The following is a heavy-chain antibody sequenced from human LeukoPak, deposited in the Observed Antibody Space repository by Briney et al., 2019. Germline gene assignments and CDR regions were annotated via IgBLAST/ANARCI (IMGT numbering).Heavy chain of an antibody. Sequence: PGGSLRLSCVASGLSFSTNHMTWVRQAPGKGLEWVSVIYSGGSTYYADSVKDRFIISRDNSKSTLSLQMNSLRAEDTAVYYCARGRSGAFDYWGQGTLVTVSS. CDR3: ARGRSGAFDY. V-gene: IGHV3-66*01. D-gene: IGHD3-10*01. CDR2: IYSGGST. CDR1: GLSFSTNH. J-gene: IGHJ4*02.